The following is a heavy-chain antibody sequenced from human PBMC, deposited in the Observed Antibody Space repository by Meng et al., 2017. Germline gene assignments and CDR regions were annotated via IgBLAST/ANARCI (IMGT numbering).Heavy chain of an antibody. J-gene: IGHJ3*02. CDR3: ARDIVSSSWPDAFDI. CDR2: IYYSGST. V-gene: IGHV4-59*01. Sequence: SETLSPTCTASGGSISSYYWSWIRQPPGKGLEWIGYIYYSGSTNYNPSLKSRVTISVDTSKNQFSLKLSSVTAADTAVYYCARDIVSSSWPDAFDIWGQGTMVTVSS. D-gene: IGHD6-13*01. CDR1: GGSISSYY.